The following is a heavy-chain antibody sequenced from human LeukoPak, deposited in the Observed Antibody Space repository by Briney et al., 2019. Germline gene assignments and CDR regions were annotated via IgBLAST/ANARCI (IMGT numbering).Heavy chain of an antibody. CDR1: GFTFSDYY. Sequence: GGSLRLSCAASGFTFSDYYMSWIRQAPGKGLEWVSYISSSGSTIYYADSVKGRFTISRDNAKNSLYLQMNSLRAEDTAVYYCARSSLGQQLVPPHFDYWGQGTLVTVSS. CDR3: ARSSLGQQLVPPHFDY. V-gene: IGHV3-11*01. J-gene: IGHJ4*02. CDR2: ISSSGSTI. D-gene: IGHD6-13*01.